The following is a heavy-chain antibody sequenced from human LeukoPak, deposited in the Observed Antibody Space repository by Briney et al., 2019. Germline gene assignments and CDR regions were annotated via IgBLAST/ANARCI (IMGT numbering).Heavy chain of an antibody. CDR2: ISSSGSTI. CDR1: GFTFSSYE. D-gene: IGHD2-2*01. V-gene: IGHV3-48*03. Sequence: QSGGSLRLPCAASGFTFSSYEMNWVRQAPGKGLEWVSYISSSGSTIYYADSVKGRFTISRDNAKNSLYLQMNSLRAEDTAVYYCARGVRYCSSTSCYVFDYWGQGTLVTVSS. CDR3: ARGVRYCSSTSCYVFDY. J-gene: IGHJ4*02.